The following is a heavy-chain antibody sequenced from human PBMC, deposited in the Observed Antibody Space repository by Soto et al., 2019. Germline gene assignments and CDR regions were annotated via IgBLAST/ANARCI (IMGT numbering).Heavy chain of an antibody. CDR1: GGSISRYY. V-gene: IGHV4-59*01. Sequence: SETLSLTSTVSGGSISRYYRSWIRQPPGKGLELIVYIYYSGSTNYPSSLKSRVTISVDTSKNQFSLKLSSVTAADTAVYYCAREIYDSSGYAFDYWGRGTLVT. J-gene: IGHJ4*02. CDR3: AREIYDSSGYAFDY. D-gene: IGHD3-22*01. CDR2: IYYSGST.